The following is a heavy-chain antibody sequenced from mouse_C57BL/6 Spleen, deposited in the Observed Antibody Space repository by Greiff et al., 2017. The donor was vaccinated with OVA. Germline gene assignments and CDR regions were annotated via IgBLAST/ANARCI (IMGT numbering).Heavy chain of an antibody. CDR2: IRNKANGYTT. J-gene: IGHJ2*01. CDR3: ASLRGYFDY. CDR1: GFTFTDYY. V-gene: IGHV7-3*01. Sequence: EVHLVESGGGLVQPGGSLSLSCAASGFTFTDYYMSWVRQPPGKALEWLGFIRNKANGYTTEYSASVKGRFTISRDNSQSILYLQMNALRAEDSATYYCASLRGYFDYWGQGTTLTVSS.